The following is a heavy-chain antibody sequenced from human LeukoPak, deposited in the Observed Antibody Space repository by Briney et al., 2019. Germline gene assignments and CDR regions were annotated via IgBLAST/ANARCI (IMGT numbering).Heavy chain of an antibody. J-gene: IGHJ4*02. D-gene: IGHD3-22*01. Sequence: SETLSLTCTVSGGSISSYYWSWIRQPPGKGLEWIGYIHYSGSTNYNLSLKSRVTISVDTSKNQFSLKLTSVTAADTAVYYCASDSSGYYYPYYWGQGTLVTVSS. V-gene: IGHV4-59*08. CDR1: GGSISSYY. CDR2: IHYSGST. CDR3: ASDSSGYYYPYY.